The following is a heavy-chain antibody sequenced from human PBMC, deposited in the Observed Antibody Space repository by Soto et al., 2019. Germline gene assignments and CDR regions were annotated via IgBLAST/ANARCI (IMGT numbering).Heavy chain of an antibody. J-gene: IGHJ3*02. V-gene: IGHV4-59*01. CDR1: GGSISSYY. Sequence: PSETLSLTCTVSGGSISSYYWSWIRQPPGKGLEWIGYIYYSGSTNYNPSLKSRVTISVDTSKNQFSLKLSSVTAADTAVHYCARVTTYAFDIWGQGTMVTVSS. D-gene: IGHD4-17*01. CDR3: ARVTTYAFDI. CDR2: IYYSGST.